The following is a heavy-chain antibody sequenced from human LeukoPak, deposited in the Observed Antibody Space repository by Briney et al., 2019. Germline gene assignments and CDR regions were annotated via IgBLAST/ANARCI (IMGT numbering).Heavy chain of an antibody. Sequence: GGSLRLSCAASGFTFSSYAMSWVRQAPGKGLEWVSAISGSGGSTYYADSVKGRFTISRDNSKNTLYLRMNSLRAEDTAVYYCAKDGLRFLEWLLPNNYYYYGMDVWGQGTTVTVSS. CDR3: AKDGLRFLEWLLPNNYYYYGMDV. J-gene: IGHJ6*02. CDR1: GFTFSSYA. CDR2: ISGSGGST. D-gene: IGHD3-3*01. V-gene: IGHV3-23*01.